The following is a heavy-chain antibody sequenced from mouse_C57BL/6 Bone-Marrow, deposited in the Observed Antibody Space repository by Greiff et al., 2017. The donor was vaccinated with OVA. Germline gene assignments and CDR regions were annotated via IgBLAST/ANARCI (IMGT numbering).Heavy chain of an antibody. CDR2: IYPGSGST. CDR3: ARVIYYYGSSYDWYFDV. D-gene: IGHD1-1*01. J-gene: IGHJ1*03. V-gene: IGHV1-55*01. Sequence: QVQLQQPGAELVKPGASVKMSCKASGYTFTSYWITWVKQRPGQGLEWIGDIYPGSGSTNYNEKFKSKATLTVDTSSSTAYMQLSSLTSEDSAVYYCARVIYYYGSSYDWYFDVWGTGTTVTVSS. CDR1: GYTFTSYW.